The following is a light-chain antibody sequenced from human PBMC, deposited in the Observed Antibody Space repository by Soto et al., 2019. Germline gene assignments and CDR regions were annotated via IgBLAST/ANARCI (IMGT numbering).Light chain of an antibody. J-gene: IGLJ1*01. CDR3: NSFTTSSTYV. CDR1: SSDIGSYNR. Sequence: QSVLTQPASVSGSPGQSITISCTGTSSDIGSYNRVSWYQQPPGTAPKLTVYEVNNRPSGVPDRFSGSKSGNTASLTISGLQAEDEAYYYCNSFTTSSTYVFGTGTKLTVL. V-gene: IGLV2-18*02. CDR2: EVN.